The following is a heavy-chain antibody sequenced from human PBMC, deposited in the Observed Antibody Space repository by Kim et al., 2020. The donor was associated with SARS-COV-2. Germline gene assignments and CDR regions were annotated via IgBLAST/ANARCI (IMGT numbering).Heavy chain of an antibody. CDR3: ASEGGQWLAETEDYYYGMDV. J-gene: IGHJ6*02. CDR2: ISAYNGNT. V-gene: IGHV1-18*01. D-gene: IGHD6-19*01. CDR1: GYTFTSYG. Sequence: ASVKVSCKASGYTFTSYGISWVRQAPGQGLEWMGWISAYNGNTNYAQKLQGRVTMTTDTSTSTAYMELRSLRSDDTAVYYCASEGGQWLAETEDYYYGMDVWGQGTTVTVSS.